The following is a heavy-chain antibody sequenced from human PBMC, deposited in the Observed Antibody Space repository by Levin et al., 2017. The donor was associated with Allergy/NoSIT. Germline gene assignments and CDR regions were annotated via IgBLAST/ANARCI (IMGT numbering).Heavy chain of an antibody. CDR1: GYTFSSYG. CDR3: ARGSIYVPYFDL. V-gene: IGHV1-18*01. J-gene: IGHJ2*01. D-gene: IGHD3-10*02. CDR2: ISVYNGNT. Sequence: GASVKVSCKGSGYTFSSYGITWVRQAPGQGLEWMGSISVYNGNTNYAQNFQGRVTLTTHASTRTAYMELRSLRSDETAVYDCARGSIYVPYFDLWGRGTLVAVSS.